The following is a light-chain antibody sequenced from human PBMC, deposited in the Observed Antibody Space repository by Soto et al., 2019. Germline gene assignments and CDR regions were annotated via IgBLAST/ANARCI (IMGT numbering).Light chain of an antibody. Sequence: DIQMTQSPSSLSSSVGDRVTISCRASQSISSYLIWYQQKPGKAPKLLIYSASRLQSGVPSRFSGSGSGTDFTLTISSLQPEDFATYYCQQSYSTLYTFGQGTKLEIK. CDR1: QSISSY. CDR2: SAS. V-gene: IGKV1-39*01. CDR3: QQSYSTLYT. J-gene: IGKJ2*01.